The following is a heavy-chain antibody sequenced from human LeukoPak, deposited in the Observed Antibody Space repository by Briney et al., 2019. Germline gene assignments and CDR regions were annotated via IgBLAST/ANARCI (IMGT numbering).Heavy chain of an antibody. J-gene: IGHJ4*02. V-gene: IGHV1-18*01. CDR2: ISGSNGNT. D-gene: IGHD3-10*01. CDR3: ARVMVRGVKTTKVDY. CDR1: SYTFTRYG. Sequence: ASVKVSCKASSYTFTRYGISWVRQAPGQGLEWMGWISGSNGNTNYAQKFQGRVSMTADTSTSTAYMELRSLRSDDTAVYYCARVMVRGVKTTKVDYWGQGTLVTVSS.